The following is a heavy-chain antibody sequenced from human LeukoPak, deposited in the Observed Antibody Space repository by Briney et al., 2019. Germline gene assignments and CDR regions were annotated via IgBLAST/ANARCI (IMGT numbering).Heavy chain of an antibody. CDR2: INPNSGGT. Sequence: GASVKVSCKASGYTFTGYYMHWVRQAPGQGLEWMGWINPNSGGTNYAQKFQGRVTMTRDTSISTAYMELSRLRSDDTAVYYRAREVRGNWKAPLDYWGQGTLVTVSS. CDR1: GYTFTGYY. J-gene: IGHJ4*02. CDR3: AREVRGNWKAPLDY. V-gene: IGHV1-2*02. D-gene: IGHD1-1*01.